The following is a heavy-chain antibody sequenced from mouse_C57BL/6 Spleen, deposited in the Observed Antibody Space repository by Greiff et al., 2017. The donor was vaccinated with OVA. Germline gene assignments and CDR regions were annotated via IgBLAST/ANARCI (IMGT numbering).Heavy chain of an antibody. J-gene: IGHJ2*01. Sequence: VQLQESGPGLVQPSQSLSITCTVSGFSLTSYGVHWVRQSPGKGLEWLGVLWRGGSTDYNAAFMSRLSITKDNSKSQVFFKMNSLQADDTAIYYCAKEGTTVVALDYWGQGTTLTVSS. D-gene: IGHD1-1*01. CDR3: AKEGTTVVALDY. V-gene: IGHV2-5*01. CDR1: GFSLTSYG. CDR2: LWRGGST.